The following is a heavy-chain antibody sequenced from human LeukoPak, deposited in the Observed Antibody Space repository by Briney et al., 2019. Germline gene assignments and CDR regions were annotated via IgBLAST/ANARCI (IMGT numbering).Heavy chain of an antibody. D-gene: IGHD5-18*01. CDR2: ISGSGGST. V-gene: IGHV3-23*01. Sequence: GGSLRLSCATSGFVFSNYAMNWVRQAPGKGLEWVSAISGSGGSTSYADSVKGRFTISRDNSQNTLYLQMNSLRAEDTAVYYCAKGGIQLWFYLDYWGQGTLVTVSS. J-gene: IGHJ4*02. CDR1: GFVFSNYA. CDR3: AKGGIQLWFYLDY.